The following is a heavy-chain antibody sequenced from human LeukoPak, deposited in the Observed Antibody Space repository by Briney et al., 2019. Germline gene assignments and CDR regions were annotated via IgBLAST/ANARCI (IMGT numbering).Heavy chain of an antibody. D-gene: IGHD3-3*01. CDR2: ISSSSSYI. J-gene: IGHJ4*02. CDR1: GFTFDDYA. CDR3: ARAPGITYYDFWSGYSNYFDY. V-gene: IGHV3-21*01. Sequence: GGSLRLSCAASGFTFDDYAMHWVRQAPGKGLEWVSSISSSSSYIYYADSVKGRFTISRDNAKNSLYLQMNSLRAEDTAVYYCARAPGITYYDFWSGYSNYFDYWGQGTLVTVSS.